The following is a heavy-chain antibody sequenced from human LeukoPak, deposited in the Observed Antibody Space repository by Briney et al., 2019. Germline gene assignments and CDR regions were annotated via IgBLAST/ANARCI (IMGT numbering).Heavy chain of an antibody. Sequence: GGSLRRTCSASGFTFSSYSMNWVRQAPGKGLEWVSFISSGSSTIHYADSVRIRFTVSRDNAKNSLYLQMNSLRNEDTAVYYCARAGITGIFDAFDIWGQGTMVTVSS. V-gene: IGHV3-48*02. D-gene: IGHD1-20*01. J-gene: IGHJ3*02. CDR3: ARAGITGIFDAFDI. CDR2: ISSGSSTI. CDR1: GFTFSSYS.